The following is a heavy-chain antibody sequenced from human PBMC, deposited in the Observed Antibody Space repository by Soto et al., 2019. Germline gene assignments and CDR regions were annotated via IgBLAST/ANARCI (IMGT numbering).Heavy chain of an antibody. J-gene: IGHJ4*02. CDR2: IIPILGIA. CDR3: ARDGVGDFDY. CDR1: GGTFSSYT. V-gene: IGHV1-69*02. D-gene: IGHD3-16*01. Sequence: QVQLVQSGAEVKKPGSSVKVSCKVSGGTFSSYTISWVRQAPGQGLEWMGRIIPILGIANYAQKFQGRVTITADKSTSTAYMELSSLRSEDTAVYYCARDGVGDFDYWGQGTLVTVSS.